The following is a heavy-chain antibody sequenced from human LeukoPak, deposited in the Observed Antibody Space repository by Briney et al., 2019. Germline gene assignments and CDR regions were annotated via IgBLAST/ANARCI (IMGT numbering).Heavy chain of an antibody. D-gene: IGHD6-13*01. Sequence: QPGGSLRLSCAASGFTFSSYGMHWVRQAPGKGLEWVAVISYDGSNKYYADSVKGRFTISRDNAKNSLYLQMNSLRAEDTAVYYCARELLTKQPGIAAAGTGDYWGQGTLVTVSS. CDR1: GFTFSSYG. CDR2: ISYDGSNK. CDR3: ARELLTKQPGIAAAGTGDY. V-gene: IGHV3-30*03. J-gene: IGHJ4*02.